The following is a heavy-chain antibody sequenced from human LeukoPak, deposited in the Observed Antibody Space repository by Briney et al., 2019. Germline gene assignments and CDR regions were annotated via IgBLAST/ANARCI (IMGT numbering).Heavy chain of an antibody. CDR3: ARDSGAGTYYYYYYTDV. V-gene: IGHV3-21*01. CDR1: GFSFSSYS. J-gene: IGHJ6*03. Sequence: GGSLRLSCAASGFSFSSYSMNWVRQAPGKGLEWVSSISSSSSYIYYADSLKGRFTISRDNAKNSLFLQMNSLRADDTAVHYCARDSGAGTYYYYYYTDVWGKGTTVTVSS. CDR2: ISSSSSYI.